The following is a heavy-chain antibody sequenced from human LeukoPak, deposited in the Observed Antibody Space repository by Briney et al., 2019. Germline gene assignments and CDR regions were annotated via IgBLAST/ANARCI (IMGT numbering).Heavy chain of an antibody. V-gene: IGHV1-8*01. J-gene: IGHJ6*03. Sequence: ASVKVPCKASGYTFTSYDINWVRQATAQGLEWMGWMNPNSGNTGYAQKFQGRVTMTRNTSISTAYMELSSLRSEDTAVYYCARGRGKTFAYYYMDVWGKGTTVTVSS. D-gene: IGHD1-14*01. CDR2: MNPNSGNT. CDR3: ARGRGKTFAYYYMDV. CDR1: GYTFTSYD.